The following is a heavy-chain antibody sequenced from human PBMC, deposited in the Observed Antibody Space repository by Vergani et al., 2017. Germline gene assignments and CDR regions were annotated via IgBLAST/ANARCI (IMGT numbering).Heavy chain of an antibody. Sequence: EVQLLQSEGAVVQRGGSLRLSCVASGVTFSSNAISGVRQGHGPGLEWGSSIKNTGHSTPYPASVKGRLTISRDNSKNTLYLQMNRLRVKDTAVYYCGRGSDNYNWGQGTLVTVSS. V-gene: IGHV3-23*01. CDR1: GVTFSSNA. CDR3: GRGSDNYN. D-gene: IGHD5-24*01. J-gene: IGHJ4*02. CDR2: IKNTGHST.